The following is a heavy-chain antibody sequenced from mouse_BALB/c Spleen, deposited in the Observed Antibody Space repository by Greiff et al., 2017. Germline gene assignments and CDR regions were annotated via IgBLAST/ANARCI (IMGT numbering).Heavy chain of an antibody. CDR1: GFNIKDYY. CDR3: NAGYGSRYAMDY. V-gene: IGHV14-4*02. Sequence: EVQLQQSGAELVRSGASVKLSCTASGFNIKDYYMHWVKQRPEQGLEWIGWIDPENGDTEYAPKFQGKATMTADTSSNTAYLQLSSLTSEDTAVYYCNAGYGSRYAMDYWGQGTSVTVSS. D-gene: IGHD1-1*01. CDR2: IDPENGDT. J-gene: IGHJ4*01.